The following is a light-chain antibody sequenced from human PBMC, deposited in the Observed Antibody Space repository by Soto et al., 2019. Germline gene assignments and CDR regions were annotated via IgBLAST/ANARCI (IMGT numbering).Light chain of an antibody. CDR3: QHYNSYSEA. CDR1: QTVSSC. V-gene: IGKV1-5*01. J-gene: IGKJ1*01. CDR2: KAS. Sequence: DIQMTQSPATLSLSSGDRVTITCRASQTVSSCLAWYQQKPGQAPKLLIYKASNLTTGVPSRFSGSGSETEFTLTISSLQPDDFATYYCQHYNSYSEAFGQGTKVDIK.